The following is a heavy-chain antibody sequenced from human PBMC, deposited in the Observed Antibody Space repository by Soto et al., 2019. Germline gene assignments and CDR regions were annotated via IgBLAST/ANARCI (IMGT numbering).Heavy chain of an antibody. V-gene: IGHV3-13*04. CDR3: ARAIGPTLFDY. CDR1: GFTFSSYD. D-gene: IGHD3-22*01. CDR2: IGTTGDT. Sequence: GGSLRLSCSASGFTFSSYDMHWVRQGTGKGLEWVSAIGTTGDTYYAASVKGRFTISRENTKNSTHLQMNSLRAGDTAIYFCARAIGPTLFDYWGQGTQVTVSS. J-gene: IGHJ4*02.